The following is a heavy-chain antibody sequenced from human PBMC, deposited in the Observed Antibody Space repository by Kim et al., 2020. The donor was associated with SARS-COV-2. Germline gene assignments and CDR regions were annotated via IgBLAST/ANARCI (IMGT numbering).Heavy chain of an antibody. Sequence: GGSLRLSCAASGFTFSDHYMDWVRQAPGKGLEWVGRTRNKANSYTTEYAASVKGRFTISRDDSKNSLYLQMNSLKTEDTAVYYCARDSTRRGNDAFDIWGQGTMVTVSS. J-gene: IGHJ3*02. CDR3: ARDSTRRGNDAFDI. V-gene: IGHV3-72*01. CDR2: TRNKANSYTT. D-gene: IGHD2-2*01. CDR1: GFTFSDHY.